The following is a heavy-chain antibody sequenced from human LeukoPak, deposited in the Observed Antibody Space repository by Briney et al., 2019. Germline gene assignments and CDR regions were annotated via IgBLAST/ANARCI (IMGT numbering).Heavy chain of an antibody. Sequence: GGSLRLSCLASGFTFSIYAMDWVRQAPGQGLKWVSAVGTGADTYYADSVRGRFTISRDNSKNTLYLQMDSLRAEDTAVYYSARDALDSFDYGDRPWGQGTLVTVSS. J-gene: IGHJ4*02. V-gene: IGHV3-23*01. CDR2: VGTGADT. CDR3: ARDALDSFDYGDRP. D-gene: IGHD4-17*01. CDR1: GFTFSIYA.